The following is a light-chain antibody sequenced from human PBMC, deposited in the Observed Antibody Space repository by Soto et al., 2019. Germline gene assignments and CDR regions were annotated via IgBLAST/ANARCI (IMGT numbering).Light chain of an antibody. CDR1: SSDVGGYNC. Sequence: QSALTQPRSVSGSPGQSVTISCTGTSSDVGGYNCVSWYQQHPGKAPQLIIYDVTQRPSGVPDRFSGSKSGNTASLSISGLQAEDEADYYCCSHSASYTLVFGPGTKVTVL. J-gene: IGLJ1*01. V-gene: IGLV2-11*01. CDR3: CSHSASYTLV. CDR2: DVT.